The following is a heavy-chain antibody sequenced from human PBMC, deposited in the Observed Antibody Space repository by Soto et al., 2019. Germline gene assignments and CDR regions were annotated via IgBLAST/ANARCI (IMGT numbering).Heavy chain of an antibody. V-gene: IGHV1-2*04. J-gene: IGHJ6*03. CDR1: GDTFTGYY. D-gene: IGHD5-12*01. CDR3: ARESGGATATLDYYYFYMDV. Sequence: QVQLVQSGAEVKKPGASVTVSCRASGDTFTGYYMHWVRQAPGQGLEWMGWINPNSGVTKYAQKFQGWVTMTRDTSIRTVYMQLSRLRSADTAVYYCARESGGATATLDYYYFYMDVWGTGTTVTVSS. CDR2: INPNSGVT.